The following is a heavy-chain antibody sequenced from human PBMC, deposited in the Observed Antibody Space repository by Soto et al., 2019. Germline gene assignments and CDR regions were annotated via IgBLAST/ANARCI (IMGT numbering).Heavy chain of an antibody. CDR3: AKDREGDCPDNSCYFGADY. Sequence: GGSLRLSCVGSGFTFSSYGMHWVRQAPGKGLECVAVISDTGSSHYYAASVEGRFTISRENSKNTLSLHMDRLRVEDTAVYYCAKDREGDCPDNSCYFGADYWGQGTPVTVSS. D-gene: IGHD2-2*01. V-gene: IGHV3-30*18. CDR2: ISDTGSSH. CDR1: GFTFSSYG. J-gene: IGHJ4*02.